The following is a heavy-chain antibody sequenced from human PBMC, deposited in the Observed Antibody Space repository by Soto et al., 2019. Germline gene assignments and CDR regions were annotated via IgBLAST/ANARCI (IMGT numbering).Heavy chain of an antibody. J-gene: IGHJ5*02. CDR3: ARERPDGARLDP. CDR2: IYYSGST. V-gene: IGHV4-30-4*01. D-gene: IGHD6-6*01. Sequence: SETLSLTCTVSGGSISSGDYYWSWIRQPPGKGLEWIGYIYYSGSTYYNPSLKSRVTISVDTSKNQFSLKLSSVTAADAAVYYCARERPDGARLDPWGQGTQVTVSS. CDR1: GGSISSGDYY.